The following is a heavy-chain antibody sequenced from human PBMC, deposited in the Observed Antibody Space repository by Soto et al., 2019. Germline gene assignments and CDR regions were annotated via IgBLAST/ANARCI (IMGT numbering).Heavy chain of an antibody. CDR2: ISGYNGNT. CDR3: ARDLYYGSGGYRWFDP. D-gene: IGHD3-16*02. CDR1: GYTFTSYG. V-gene: IGHV1-18*04. J-gene: IGHJ5*02. Sequence: ASVKVSCKASGYTFTSYGISWVRQAPGQGLEWMGWISGYNGNTNYVQKRQGRVTMTTDTSTSTAYMELRSLRSDDTAVYYCARDLYYGSGGYRWFDPWGQGTLVTVSS.